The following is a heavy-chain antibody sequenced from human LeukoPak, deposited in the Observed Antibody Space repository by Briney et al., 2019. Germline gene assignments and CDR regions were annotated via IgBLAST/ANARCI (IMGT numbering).Heavy chain of an antibody. D-gene: IGHD6-19*01. CDR2: ISYGGYT. Sequence: PSETLSLTCTVSHGSISSSSYYWGWVRQPPGKGLKWIGTISYGGYTYYNPSLKSRVTISVDASKNQFSLNLNSVTAADTAVYYCAREFSGWYNYWGQGTLVTVSS. J-gene: IGHJ4*02. CDR3: AREFSGWYNY. CDR1: HGSISSSSYY. V-gene: IGHV4-39*07.